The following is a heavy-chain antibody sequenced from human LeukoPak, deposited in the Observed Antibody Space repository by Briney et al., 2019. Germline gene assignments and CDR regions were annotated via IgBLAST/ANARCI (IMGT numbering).Heavy chain of an antibody. CDR1: GASISGGTYY. D-gene: IGHD1-26*01. CDR3: ARRGGSGRAFDY. V-gene: IGHV4-39*01. CDR2: IYYTGST. Sequence: SETLSHTCSVSGASISGGTYYWGWIRQPPGKGLEWIGSIYYTGSTYDNPSLMGRVTISVDTSKNQFSLKLSSVTAADTAVYYCARRGGSGRAFDYWGQGTLVTVSS. J-gene: IGHJ4*02.